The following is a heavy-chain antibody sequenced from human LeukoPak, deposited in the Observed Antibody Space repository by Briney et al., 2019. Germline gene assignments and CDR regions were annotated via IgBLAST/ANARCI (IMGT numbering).Heavy chain of an antibody. V-gene: IGHV5-51*01. CDR2: IYPGDSDT. J-gene: IGHJ4*02. D-gene: IGHD4-17*01. CDR3: ARSQTFTATTNFDY. CDR1: GYSFTTSW. Sequence: GESLQISCKASGYSFTTSWIAWVRQMPGKGLEWMGIIYPGDSDTRYSPSFRGQVTISADKSITTAYLQWSSLKASDTAMYYCARSQTFTATTNFDYWGQGTLVTVSS.